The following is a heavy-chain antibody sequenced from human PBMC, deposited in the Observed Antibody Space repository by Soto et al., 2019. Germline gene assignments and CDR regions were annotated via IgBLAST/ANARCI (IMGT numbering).Heavy chain of an antibody. D-gene: IGHD2-15*01. CDR1: GYSFTSYW. CDR3: ARHSGCSGGSCSKDIDY. Sequence: GESLKISCKGSGYSFTSYWIGWVRQMPGKGLEWMGIIYPGDSDTRYSPSFQGQVTISADKSISTAYLQWSSLKASDTAMYYCARHSGCSGGSCSKDIDYWGQGTLVTVSS. J-gene: IGHJ4*02. V-gene: IGHV5-51*01. CDR2: IYPGDSDT.